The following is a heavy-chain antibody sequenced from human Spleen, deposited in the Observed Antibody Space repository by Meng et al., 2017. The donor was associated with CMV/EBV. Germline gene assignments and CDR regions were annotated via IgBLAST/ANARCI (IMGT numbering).Heavy chain of an antibody. V-gene: IGHV1-18*01. D-gene: IGHD6-13*01. CDR2: ISAYNGNT. J-gene: IGHJ2*01. CDR1: GYTFTSYG. CDR3: ARDRGIAAAGVYWYFDL. Sequence: QVQLVQSGAEVKKPGDSVKGSCKASGYTFTSYGISWVRQAPGQGLEWMGWISAYNGNTNYAQKLQGRVTMTTDTSTSTAYMELRSLRSDDTAVYYCARDRGIAAAGVYWYFDLWGRGTLVTVSS.